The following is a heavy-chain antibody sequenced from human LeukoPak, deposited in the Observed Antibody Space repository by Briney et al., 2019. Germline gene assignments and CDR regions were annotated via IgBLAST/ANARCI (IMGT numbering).Heavy chain of an antibody. Sequence: SETLSLTCAVSGYSINTGRYWGWIRQPPGKGLEWIGSVYHSGTTFYNPSLKSRLTISVDTSKKQFSLNLRSVTAADTAVYYCARSLSTAGIDFWGQGTLVTVSS. CDR2: VYHSGTT. J-gene: IGHJ4*02. V-gene: IGHV4-38-2*01. D-gene: IGHD2-2*01. CDR1: GYSINTGRY. CDR3: ARSLSTAGIDF.